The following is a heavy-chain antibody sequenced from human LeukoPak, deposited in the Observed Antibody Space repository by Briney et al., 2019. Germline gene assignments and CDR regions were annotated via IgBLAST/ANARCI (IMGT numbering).Heavy chain of an antibody. Sequence: PGGSLRLSCAASGFTFSSYAMHWVRQAPGKGLEWVAVISYDGSNKYYADSVEGRFTISRDNSKNTLYLQMNSLRAEDTAVYYCASPIFDYWGQGTLVTVSS. CDR3: ASPIFDY. J-gene: IGHJ4*02. V-gene: IGHV3-30*01. CDR1: GFTFSSYA. CDR2: ISYDGSNK.